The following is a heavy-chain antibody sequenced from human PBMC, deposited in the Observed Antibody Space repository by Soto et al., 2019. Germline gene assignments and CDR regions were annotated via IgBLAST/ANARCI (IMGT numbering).Heavy chain of an antibody. CDR2: INHSGST. CDR3: ARGKXCSSTSCYFRARNWFDP. J-gene: IGHJ5*02. CDR1: GGSFSCYY. D-gene: IGHD2-2*01. V-gene: IGHV4-34*01. Sequence: PSETLSLTCAVYGGSFSCYYWSWIRQPPGKGLEWIGEINHSGSTNYNPSLKSRVTISVDTSKNQFSLKLSSVTAADTAVYYCARGKXCSSTSCYFRARNWFDPWGQGTLVTVSS.